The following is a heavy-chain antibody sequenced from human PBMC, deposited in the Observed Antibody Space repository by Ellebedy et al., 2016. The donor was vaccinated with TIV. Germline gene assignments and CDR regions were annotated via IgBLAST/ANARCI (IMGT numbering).Heavy chain of an antibody. V-gene: IGHV4-30-2*01. D-gene: IGHD3-3*01. J-gene: IGHJ6*03. CDR2: IYHSGST. CDR3: ARGGKFTIFGVVIPSGRMDV. Sequence: SETLSLXXAVSGGSISSGGYSWSWIRQPPGKGLEWIGYIYHSGSTYYNPSLKSRVTISVDTSKNQFSLKLSSVTAADTAVYYCARGGKFTIFGVVIPSGRMDVWGKGTTVTVSS. CDR1: GGSISSGGYS.